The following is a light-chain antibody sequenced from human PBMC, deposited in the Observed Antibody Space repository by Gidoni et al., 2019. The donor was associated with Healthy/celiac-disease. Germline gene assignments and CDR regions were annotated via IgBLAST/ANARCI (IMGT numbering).Light chain of an antibody. CDR3: SSYTSSSTLWV. CDR1: SSDVGGYNS. V-gene: IGLV2-14*03. J-gene: IGLJ3*02. Sequence: QSALTQPASVSGSPGPSITISCTGTSSDVGGYNSVYWYQQHPGNAPKLMIYDVSNRPSGFSNRFSGSKSGNTASLTISGLQAEDEADYYCSSYTSSSTLWVFGGGTKLTVL. CDR2: DVS.